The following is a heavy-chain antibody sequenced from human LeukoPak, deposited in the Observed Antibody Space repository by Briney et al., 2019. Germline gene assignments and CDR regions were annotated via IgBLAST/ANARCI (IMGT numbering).Heavy chain of an antibody. CDR3: AREKFDS. CDR1: GFAFSNFA. V-gene: IGHV3-30*14. Sequence: QPGRSLRLSCAASGFAFSNFAMHWVRQAPGKGLEWVAVVSYEGTIKYYTDSAKGRFTISGDNSDNIISLQMNNLTTEDTAAYYCAREKFDSWGQGTLVTVSP. CDR2: VSYEGTIK. J-gene: IGHJ5*01.